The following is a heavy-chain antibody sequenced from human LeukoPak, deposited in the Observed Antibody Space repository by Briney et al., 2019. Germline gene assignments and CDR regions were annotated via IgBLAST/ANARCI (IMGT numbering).Heavy chain of an antibody. D-gene: IGHD1-26*01. Sequence: SHTLSLTFAFSGDSVSSSSATWSWIRQSPSRGLEWLGRTYYRSKWYNYYAVSVRRRIITNANSTNNQFPLQLNSITPEDTAVYYCARAERGANCFDPWGQGTLVTVSS. J-gene: IGHJ5*02. CDR3: ARAERGANCFDP. CDR1: GDSVSSSSAT. V-gene: IGHV6-1*01. CDR2: TYYRSKWYN.